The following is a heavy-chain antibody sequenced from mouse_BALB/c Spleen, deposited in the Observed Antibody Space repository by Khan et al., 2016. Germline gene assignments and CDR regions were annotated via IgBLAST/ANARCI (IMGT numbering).Heavy chain of an antibody. D-gene: IGHD1-1*01. CDR1: GYTFTSYW. V-gene: IGHV1-7*01. J-gene: IGHJ3*01. CDR2: INPSTGYS. Sequence: VQLQESGAELAKPGASVKMSCKASGYTFTSYWMHWVKQRPGQGLEWIGYINPSTGYSEYNQKFKDKATLTADKSSSTAYMQLSSLTSDDSAVXYCANRGSSSAWFAYWGQGTLVTVSA. CDR3: ANRGSSSAWFAY.